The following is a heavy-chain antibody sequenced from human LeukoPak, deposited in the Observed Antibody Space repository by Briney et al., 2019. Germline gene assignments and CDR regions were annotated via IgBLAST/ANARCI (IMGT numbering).Heavy chain of an antibody. J-gene: IGHJ4*02. V-gene: IGHV3-23*01. Sequence: PGGSLRLSCAASGFTFSIHAMSWVRQAPGKGLEWVSAISGNGDSTYYADSVKGRFTISRDNSKNTLSLQMNSLRAEDTAVYYCARDGELGTGHHDYWGQGTLVTVSS. D-gene: IGHD7-27*01. CDR1: GFTFSIHA. CDR3: ARDGELGTGHHDY. CDR2: ISGNGDST.